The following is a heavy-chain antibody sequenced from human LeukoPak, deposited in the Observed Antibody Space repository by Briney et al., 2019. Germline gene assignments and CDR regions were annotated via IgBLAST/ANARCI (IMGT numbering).Heavy chain of an antibody. CDR2: IDYRGST. V-gene: IGHV4-39*07. CDR1: GGSIGSSSYF. J-gene: IGHJ6*03. CDR3: ARMREFHSGHYYYYMDV. D-gene: IGHD1-26*01. Sequence: PSETLSLTCTVSGGSIGSSSYFWGWIRQPPGKGLEWIGSIDYRGSTYYNPSLKSRVTISVDTSKNQFSLKLSSVTAADTVVYYCARMREFHSGHYYYYMDVWGKGTTVTVSS.